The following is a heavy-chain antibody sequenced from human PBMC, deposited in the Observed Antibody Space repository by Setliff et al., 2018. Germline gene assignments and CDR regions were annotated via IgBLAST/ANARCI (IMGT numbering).Heavy chain of an antibody. CDR1: GDSFSDYY. CDR3: ARVFGDNDLPDI. D-gene: IGHD2-21*02. J-gene: IGHJ3*02. CDR2: IYYDGRT. V-gene: IGHV4-34*01. Sequence: SETLSLTCAVYGDSFSDYYWSWIRQPPGKGLEWIASIYYDGRTFAHPSVRGRVTISEDTSKNHFSLRMTSVTAADTAMYYCARVFGDNDLPDIWGRGTMVTVSS.